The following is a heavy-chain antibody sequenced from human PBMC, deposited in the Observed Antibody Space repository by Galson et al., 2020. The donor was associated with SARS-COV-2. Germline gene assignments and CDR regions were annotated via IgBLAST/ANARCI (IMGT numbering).Heavy chain of an antibody. V-gene: IGHV3-30*04. CDR3: GRMGAVAGTDL. CDR2: ISYDGSNK. Sequence: QAGYSLRLSCAASGFTFSRYAMHWVRQALVKGLAWAAVISYDGSNKYYADSVKGRFTISRDNSKNTLYLQMNSLRAEDTAVYYCGRMGAVAGTDLWGRGTLVTVSS. J-gene: IGHJ2*01. D-gene: IGHD6-19*01. CDR1: GFTFSRYA.